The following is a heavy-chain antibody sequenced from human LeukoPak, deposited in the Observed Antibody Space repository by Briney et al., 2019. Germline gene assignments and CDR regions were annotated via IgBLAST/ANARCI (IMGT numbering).Heavy chain of an antibody. D-gene: IGHD3-9*01. Sequence: ASVKVSCKASGYTFTGYYMHWVRQAPGQGLEWMGWINPNSGGTNYAQKFQGRVTMTRDTSISTAYMELSRLRSGDTAVYYCARVLRYFDWLPCFDYWGQGTLVTVSS. CDR1: GYTFTGYY. J-gene: IGHJ4*02. CDR2: INPNSGGT. CDR3: ARVLRYFDWLPCFDY. V-gene: IGHV1-2*02.